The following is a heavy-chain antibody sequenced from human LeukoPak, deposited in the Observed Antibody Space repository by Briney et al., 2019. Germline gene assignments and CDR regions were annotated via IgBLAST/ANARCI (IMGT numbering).Heavy chain of an antibody. Sequence: GESLKISCKGSGYSFSTYWIGWVRQMPGKGLEWMAIINPGDSDTRYSPSFQGQVTISADKSISTAYLQWSNLKASDTAMYYCARSVAGRNDAFDIWGQGTMVTVSS. D-gene: IGHD6-19*01. CDR2: INPGDSDT. CDR3: ARSVAGRNDAFDI. V-gene: IGHV5-51*01. J-gene: IGHJ3*02. CDR1: GYSFSTYW.